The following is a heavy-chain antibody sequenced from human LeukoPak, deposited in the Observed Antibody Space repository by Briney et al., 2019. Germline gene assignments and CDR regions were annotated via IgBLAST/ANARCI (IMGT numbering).Heavy chain of an antibody. J-gene: IGHJ4*02. CDR3: ARGAQNYDYVWGSYRPDNSYLYYFDY. V-gene: IGHV3-30-3*01. D-gene: IGHD3-16*02. CDR1: GFTFSSYA. Sequence: PGRSLRLSCAASGFTFSSYAMHWVRQAPGKGLEWVAVISYDGSNKYYADSVKGRFTISRDNSKNTLYLQMNSLRAEDTAVYYCARGAQNYDYVWGSYRPDNSYLYYFDYWGQGTLVTVSS. CDR2: ISYDGSNK.